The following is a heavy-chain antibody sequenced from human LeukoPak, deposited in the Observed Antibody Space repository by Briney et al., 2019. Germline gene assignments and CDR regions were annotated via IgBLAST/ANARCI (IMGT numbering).Heavy chain of an antibody. D-gene: IGHD3-22*01. CDR1: GYSISSGYY. CDR2: IYHSGRT. J-gene: IGHJ4*02. Sequence: PSETLSLTCTVSGYSISSGYYWGWIRQPPGKGLEWIGSIYHSGRTFYNPSLKSRVTISVDTSKNQFSLKLSSVTAADTAVYYCARDGYSSGYYFDYWGQGTLVTVSS. CDR3: ARDGYSSGYYFDY. V-gene: IGHV4-38-2*02.